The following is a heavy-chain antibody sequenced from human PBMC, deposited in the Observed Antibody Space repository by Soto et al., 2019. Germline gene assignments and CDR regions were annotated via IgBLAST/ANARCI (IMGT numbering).Heavy chain of an antibody. CDR3: ARAPLAPLVGSSGFDY. V-gene: IGHV4-31*03. CDR2: IYYSGST. D-gene: IGHD6-19*01. CDR1: GGSISSGGYY. Sequence: QVQLQESGPGLVKPSQTLSLTCTVSGGSISSGGYYWSWIRQHPGKGLEWIGYIYYSGSTYYNPSLTRRVTISVDTSKTQFPLKLSSVTAADTAVYYCARAPLAPLVGSSGFDYWGQGTLVTVSS. J-gene: IGHJ4*02.